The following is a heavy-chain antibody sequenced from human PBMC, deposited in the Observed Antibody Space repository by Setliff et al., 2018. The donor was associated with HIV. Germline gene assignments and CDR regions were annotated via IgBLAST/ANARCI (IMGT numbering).Heavy chain of an antibody. J-gene: IGHJ4*01. D-gene: IGHD1-26*01. CDR2: IYYSGNT. CDR3: ASHLPPYSGNFDY. CDR1: GGSISSSSYY. Sequence: SETLSLTCTVSGGSISSSSYYWGWIRQPPGKGLEWIGTIYYSGNTYYNPSLKSRVTISVDTSKNQISRKLSSVTAADTAVYYCASHLPPYSGNFDYWGHGTLVTVSS. V-gene: IGHV4-39*01.